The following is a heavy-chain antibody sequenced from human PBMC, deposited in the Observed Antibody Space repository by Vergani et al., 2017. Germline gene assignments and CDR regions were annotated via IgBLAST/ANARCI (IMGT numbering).Heavy chain of an antibody. Sequence: QVQLVQSGAEVKKPGASVKVSCKVSGYTLTELSMHWVRQAPGKGLEWMGGFDPEDGETIYAQKFQGRVTMTEDTSTDTAYMELSSLGSEDTAVYYCATGRPYSSSWPWVPYYYMDVWGKGTTVTVSS. D-gene: IGHD6-13*01. J-gene: IGHJ6*03. CDR3: ATGRPYSSSWPWVPYYYMDV. CDR2: FDPEDGET. CDR1: GYTLTELS. V-gene: IGHV1-24*01.